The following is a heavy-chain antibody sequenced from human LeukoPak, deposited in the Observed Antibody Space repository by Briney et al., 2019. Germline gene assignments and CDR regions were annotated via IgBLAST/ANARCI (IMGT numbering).Heavy chain of an antibody. J-gene: IGHJ4*02. V-gene: IGHV4-59*12. Sequence: SETLSLTCPVSADSIISYYWTSIRQPPGKGPEWIGYIHYSGSTNCNPSLESRVTMSVDTSKNQFSLKLTSVTAADTAVYYCARTIAVAGPDYWGQGTLVTVSS. CDR1: ADSIISYY. CDR2: IHYSGST. D-gene: IGHD6-19*01. CDR3: ARTIAVAGPDY.